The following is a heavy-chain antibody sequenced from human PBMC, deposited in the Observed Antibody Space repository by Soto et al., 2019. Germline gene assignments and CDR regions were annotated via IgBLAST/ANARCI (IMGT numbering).Heavy chain of an antibody. J-gene: IGHJ5*02. Sequence: SGPTLVNPTQTLTLTCTFSGFSLTTSGVGVGWIRQPPGKALEWLALIYWDDDKRYSPSLKSRLTITKDTSKNQVVLTMTNMDPVDTATYYCARRAGSITMIRGLWGGVSNPHDYNWFDPWGQGTLVTVSS. V-gene: IGHV2-5*02. CDR3: ARRAGSITMIRGLWGGVSNPHDYNWFDP. CDR1: GFSLTTSGVG. D-gene: IGHD3-10*01. CDR2: IYWDDDK.